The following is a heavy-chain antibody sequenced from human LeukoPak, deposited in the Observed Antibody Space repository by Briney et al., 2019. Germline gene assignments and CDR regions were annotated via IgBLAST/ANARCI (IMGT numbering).Heavy chain of an antibody. D-gene: IGHD6-19*01. J-gene: IGHJ4*02. CDR1: GGSFSGYY. CDR2: INHSGST. Sequence: SETLSLACAVYGGSFSGYYWTWIRQPPGKGLEWIGEINHSGSTNYNPSLKSRVTISVDTSKNQFSLKLSSVTAADTAVYYCARGKGSGWTFDYWGQGTLVTVSS. CDR3: ARGKGSGWTFDY. V-gene: IGHV4-34*01.